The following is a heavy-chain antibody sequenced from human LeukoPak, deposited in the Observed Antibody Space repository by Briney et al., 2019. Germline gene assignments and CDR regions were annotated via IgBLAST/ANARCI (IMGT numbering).Heavy chain of an antibody. CDR2: IYYSGST. CDR3: AREIPKRFDP. V-gene: IGHV4-59*01. CDR1: GGSFSGYY. Sequence: SETLSLTCAVYGGSFSGYYWSWIRQPPGKGLEWIGYIYYSGSTNYNPSLKSRVTISVDTSKNQFSLKLSSVTAADTAVYYCAREIPKRFDPWGQGTLVTVSS. J-gene: IGHJ5*02.